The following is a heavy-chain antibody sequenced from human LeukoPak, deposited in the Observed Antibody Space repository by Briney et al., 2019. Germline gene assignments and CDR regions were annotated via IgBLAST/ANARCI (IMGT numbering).Heavy chain of an antibody. Sequence: SETLSLTCTVSGGSISSGGYYWSWIRQHPGKGLEWIGYIYYSGSTYYNPSLKSRVTISVDTSKNQFSLKLSSVTAADTAVYYCARSTEEYSYGLTTVRFDPWGQGTLVTVSS. J-gene: IGHJ5*02. V-gene: IGHV4-31*03. CDR2: IYYSGST. CDR1: GGSISSGGYY. D-gene: IGHD5-18*01. CDR3: ARSTEEYSYGLTTVRFDP.